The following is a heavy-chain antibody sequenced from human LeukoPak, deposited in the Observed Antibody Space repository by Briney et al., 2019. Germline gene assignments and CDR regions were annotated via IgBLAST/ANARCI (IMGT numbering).Heavy chain of an antibody. V-gene: IGHV3-21*05. CDR2: ITPTSGFT. J-gene: IGHJ1*01. Sequence: AGSLRLSWPAPGWTFNSYRMNLVRQAPREGLEWVSYITPTSGFTNYADSVRGRFTIPRDNVKKSLYLQMNTLRPDDPAVYYCAKGPPPGEWGQGTLVTVPS. CDR3: AKGPPPGE. CDR1: GWTFNSYR.